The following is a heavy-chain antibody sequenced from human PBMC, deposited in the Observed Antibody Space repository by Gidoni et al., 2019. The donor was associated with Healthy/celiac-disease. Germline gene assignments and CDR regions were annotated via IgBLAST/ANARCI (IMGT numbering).Heavy chain of an antibody. CDR2: IYPGDSDN. J-gene: IGHJ3*02. D-gene: IGHD5-12*01. V-gene: IGHV5-51*01. CDR1: GYSFTSYW. Sequence: EVQLVQSGAEVKKPGEYLKISCNGSGYSFTSYWIGWVLQMHGKGMEWMGIIYPGDSDNRYSPSFQGQVTISDDKSSSTAYRQWSSLKASDTAMYYCARRGDGYKSDAFDIWGQGTMVTVSS. CDR3: ARRGDGYKSDAFDI.